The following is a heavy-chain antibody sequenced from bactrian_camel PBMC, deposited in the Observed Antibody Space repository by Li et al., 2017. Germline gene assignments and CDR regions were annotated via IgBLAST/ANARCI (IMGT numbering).Heavy chain of an antibody. CDR1: GYPYSHKC. D-gene: IGHD2*01. Sequence: HVQLVESGGGSVQPGGSLRLSCAVSGYPYSHKCLAWFRQRPGQQREAVAAICIGGGSPDYADSVKGRCTIAQDNAKNTVYLQMNSLKAEDTAMYICAAGRNHYQFDYWGQGTQVTVS. CDR3: AAGRNHYQFDY. J-gene: IGHJ4*01. V-gene: IGHV3S54*01. CDR2: ICIGGGSP.